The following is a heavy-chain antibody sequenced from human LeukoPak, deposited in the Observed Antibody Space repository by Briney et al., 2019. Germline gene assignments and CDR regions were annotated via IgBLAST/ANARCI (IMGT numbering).Heavy chain of an antibody. CDR3: VRGRYSSGWFKDKNWFDP. V-gene: IGHV4-38-2*02. CDR2: IYHSGIS. J-gene: IGHJ5*02. CDR1: GYSISSGYY. D-gene: IGHD6-19*01. Sequence: PSETLSLTCNVSGYSISSGYYWGWIRQPPGKGLEWIASIYHSGISYYNPSLKSRATISVDTSKNQFSLKLSSVTAADTAVYYCVRGRYSSGWFKDKNWFDPWGQGIPVTVSS.